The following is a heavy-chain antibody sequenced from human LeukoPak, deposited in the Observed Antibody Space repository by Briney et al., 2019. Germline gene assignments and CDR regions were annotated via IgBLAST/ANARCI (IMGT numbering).Heavy chain of an antibody. CDR2: ISGSGGTT. CDR3: AKVRANRFASFDY. CDR1: GFTFSSYG. V-gene: IGHV3-23*01. J-gene: IGHJ4*02. D-gene: IGHD1/OR15-1a*01. Sequence: GGSLRLSCAASGFTFSSYGMSWVRQAPGKGLEWVSAISGSGGTTYYADSVKGWFTISRDNSKITLYLQMNSLRAEDTAVYYCAKVRANRFASFDYWGQGTLVTVSS.